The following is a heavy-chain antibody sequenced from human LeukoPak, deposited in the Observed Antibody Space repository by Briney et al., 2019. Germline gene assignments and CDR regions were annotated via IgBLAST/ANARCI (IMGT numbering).Heavy chain of an antibody. CDR1: GFIFSTYS. CDR3: ARVLPYFDY. CDR2: ISSSSSTI. V-gene: IGHV3-48*04. J-gene: IGHJ4*02. Sequence: PSGGSLRLSCAASGFIFSTYSIDWVRQAPGKGLEWVSYISSSSSTIYYADSVKGRFTISRDNAKNSLYLQMNSLRAEDTAVYYCARVLPYFDYWGQGTLVTVSS.